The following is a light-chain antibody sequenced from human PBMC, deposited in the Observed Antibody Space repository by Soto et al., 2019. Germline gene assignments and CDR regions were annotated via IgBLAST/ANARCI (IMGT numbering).Light chain of an antibody. CDR3: QQYNNWPIT. Sequence: EIVVAQSPATLSVSPGERATLSCRASQSVSSNLAWYQQEPGQAPRLLIYGASTRATGIPARFSGSGSGTEFTLTISSLQSEDFAVYYCQQYNNWPITFGQGTRLEIK. CDR1: QSVSSN. J-gene: IGKJ5*01. V-gene: IGKV3-15*01. CDR2: GAS.